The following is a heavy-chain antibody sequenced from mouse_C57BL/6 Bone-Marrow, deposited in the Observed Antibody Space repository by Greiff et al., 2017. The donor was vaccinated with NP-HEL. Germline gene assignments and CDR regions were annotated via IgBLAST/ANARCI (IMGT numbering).Heavy chain of an antibody. CDR2: INPNNGGT. Sequence: EVQLQQSGPELVKPGASVKISCKASGYTFTDYYMNWVKQSHGKSLEWIGDINPNNGGTSYNQKFMGKATLTVDKSSSTAYMELRSLTSEDSAVYYCARRIYDGYLAWFAYWGQGTLVTVSA. D-gene: IGHD2-3*01. CDR3: ARRIYDGYLAWFAY. CDR1: GYTFTDYY. V-gene: IGHV1-26*01. J-gene: IGHJ3*01.